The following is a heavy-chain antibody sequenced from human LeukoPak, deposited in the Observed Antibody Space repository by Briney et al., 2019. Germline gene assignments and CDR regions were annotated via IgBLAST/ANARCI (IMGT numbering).Heavy chain of an antibody. D-gene: IGHD3-16*01. CDR2: ISHSGHT. CDR3: TGDLTQPFDH. Sequence: SETLSLTCTVSGYSISSAYYWGWTRQPPGNGLEWIGNISHSGHTYYNPSFKSRVTISVDTSKNQFSLKLSSVTAADTAVYYCTGDLTQPFDHWGQGTLVTVPS. V-gene: IGHV4-38-2*02. J-gene: IGHJ4*02. CDR1: GYSISSAYY.